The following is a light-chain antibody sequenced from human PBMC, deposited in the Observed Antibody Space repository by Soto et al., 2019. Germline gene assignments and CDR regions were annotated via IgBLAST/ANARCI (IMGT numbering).Light chain of an antibody. CDR3: QSFDSDLSAFV. Sequence: QSALTQAPSISEAPGQRVTISCTGCSSNIGAGYDVHWFQQFPGTAPRLLIHGNNNRPSGVPDRFSGSESGTSASLAIAGLQAGDEAIYYCQSFDSDLSAFVFGTGTKVTVL. V-gene: IGLV1-40*01. J-gene: IGLJ1*01. CDR2: GNN. CDR1: SSNIGAGYD.